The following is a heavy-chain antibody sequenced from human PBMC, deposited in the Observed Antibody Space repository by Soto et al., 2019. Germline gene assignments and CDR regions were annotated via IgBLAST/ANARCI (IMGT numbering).Heavy chain of an antibody. Sequence: QVQLVESGGGLVRPGESLRLSCAASEFTFSDYYMSWIRQAPGNGLEWVSYISSSGNTIYYADSVKGRFTISRDNAKNSLYLQMNSLRAEDTAVYYCARRYSGGRAFDICGQGTMVTVSS. D-gene: IGHD5-12*01. CDR1: EFTFSDYY. CDR3: ARRYSGGRAFDI. J-gene: IGHJ3*02. CDR2: ISSSGNTI. V-gene: IGHV3-11*01.